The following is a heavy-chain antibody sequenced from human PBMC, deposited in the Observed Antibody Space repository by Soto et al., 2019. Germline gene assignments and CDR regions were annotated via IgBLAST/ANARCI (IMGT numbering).Heavy chain of an antibody. Sequence: SETLSLTCTVSGGSISSGGYYWSWIRQHPGKGLEWIGYIYYSGSTYYNPPLKSRVTISVDTSKNQFSLKLSSVTAADTAVYYCAREIIGANSGYENGFDDWGQGTLVTVSS. CDR1: GGSISSGGYY. CDR3: AREIIGANSGYENGFDD. J-gene: IGHJ4*02. D-gene: IGHD5-12*01. V-gene: IGHV4-31*03. CDR2: IYYSGST.